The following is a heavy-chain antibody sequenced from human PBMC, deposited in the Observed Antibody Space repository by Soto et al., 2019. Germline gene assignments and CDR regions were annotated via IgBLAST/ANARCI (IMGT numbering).Heavy chain of an antibody. CDR2: IRSKANSYAT. Sequence: GGSLRLSCAASGFTFSGSAMHWVRQASGKGLEWVGRIRSKANSYATAYATSVKGRFTISRDDSKNTAYLQMNSLKTEDTAVYYCTRRADSSGWPEYYYGMDVWGQGTTVTVSS. J-gene: IGHJ6*02. CDR3: TRRADSSGWPEYYYGMDV. CDR1: GFTFSGSA. D-gene: IGHD6-19*01. V-gene: IGHV3-73*01.